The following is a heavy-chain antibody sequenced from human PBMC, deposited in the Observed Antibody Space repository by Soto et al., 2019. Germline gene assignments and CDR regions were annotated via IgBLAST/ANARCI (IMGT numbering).Heavy chain of an antibody. CDR3: APIAVAGQRYGMDV. Sequence: SGPTLVNPTQTLTLTCTFSGFSLSTSGMCVSWIRQPPGKALEWLALIGWDDDKYYSTSLKTRLTISKDTSKNQVVLTMTNMDPVDTATYYCAPIAVAGQRYGMDVWGQGTTVTVSS. D-gene: IGHD6-19*01. J-gene: IGHJ6*02. V-gene: IGHV2-70*01. CDR2: IGWDDDK. CDR1: GFSLSTSGMC.